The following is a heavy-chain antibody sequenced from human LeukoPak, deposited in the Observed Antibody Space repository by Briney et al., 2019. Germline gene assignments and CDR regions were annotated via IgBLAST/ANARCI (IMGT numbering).Heavy chain of an antibody. Sequence: GGCLRLSCAASGFTFSNYWMHWVRQTPGKGLGWVSRINTDGSKSYAASVKGRFTISRDNAKNPLYLQMNSLRAEATAVYYCARDLMVGSPFDSWGQGTLVTVSS. CDR2: INTDGSK. D-gene: IGHD2-8*01. J-gene: IGHJ4*02. V-gene: IGHV3-74*01. CDR3: ARDLMVGSPFDS. CDR1: GFTFSNYW.